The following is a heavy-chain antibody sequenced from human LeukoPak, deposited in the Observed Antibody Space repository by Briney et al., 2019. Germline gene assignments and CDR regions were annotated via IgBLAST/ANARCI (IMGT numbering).Heavy chain of an antibody. J-gene: IGHJ4*02. D-gene: IGHD5-24*01. CDR3: AREMATIFRVVYYFDY. Sequence: PSETLSLTCTVSGGSISSSSYYWGWIRQPPGKGLEWIGSIYYSGSTYYNPSLKSRVTISVDTSKNQFSLKLSSVIAADTAVYYCAREMATIFRVVYYFDYWGQGTLVTVSS. V-gene: IGHV4-39*02. CDR1: GGSISSSSYY. CDR2: IYYSGST.